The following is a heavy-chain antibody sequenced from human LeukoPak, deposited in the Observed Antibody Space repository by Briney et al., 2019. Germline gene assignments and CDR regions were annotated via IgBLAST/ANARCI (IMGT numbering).Heavy chain of an antibody. Sequence: KPSETLSLTCTVSGGSISSSSYYWRWIREPPGKGLEWIGSIHYSGSTYYNPSLRSRVTISVDTSKNQFSLKLNSVTAADTAVYYCARQYYDILTGYCYYFDYWGQGTLVTVSS. D-gene: IGHD3-9*01. CDR1: GGSISSSSYY. V-gene: IGHV4-39*07. CDR3: ARQYYDILTGYCYYFDY. CDR2: IHYSGST. J-gene: IGHJ4*02.